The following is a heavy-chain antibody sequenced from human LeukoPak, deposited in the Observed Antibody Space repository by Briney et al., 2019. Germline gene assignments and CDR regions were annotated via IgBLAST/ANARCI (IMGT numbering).Heavy chain of an antibody. D-gene: IGHD3-22*01. J-gene: IGHJ6*03. V-gene: IGHV4-59*01. CDR1: GGSISTYY. CDR2: IFYSGST. Sequence: SATLSLTCTVSGGSISTYYWSWIRQPPGKGLEWIGYIFYSGSTNYNPSLKSRVTISVDTSKNQFSLKLSSVTAADTAVYYCARARLVVVTNYYYYYMDVWGKGTTVTVSS. CDR3: ARARLVVVTNYYYYYMDV.